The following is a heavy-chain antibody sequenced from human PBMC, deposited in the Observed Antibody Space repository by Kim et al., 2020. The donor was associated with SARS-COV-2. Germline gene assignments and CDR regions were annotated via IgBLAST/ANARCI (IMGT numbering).Heavy chain of an antibody. J-gene: IGHJ1*01. CDR3: ARGDFGGGSGYFQL. CDR2: ISSSSYT. CDR1: GFSFGDYY. V-gene: IGHV3-11*05. D-gene: IGHD2-15*01. Sequence: GGSLRLSCAASGFSFGDYYMIWIRQAPGKGLQWVSYISSSSYTNYADSVKGRFTISRDNAKNSLYLQMNSLRAEDTAVYFCARGDFGGGSGYFQLWGQGSLVTVSS.